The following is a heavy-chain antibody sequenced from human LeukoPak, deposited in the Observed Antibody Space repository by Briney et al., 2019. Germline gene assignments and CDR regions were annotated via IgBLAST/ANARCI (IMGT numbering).Heavy chain of an antibody. CDR1: GGSISSGSYY. Sequence: NPSQTLSLTCTVSGGSISSGSYYWSCIRQPAGKGLKWIGRIYTSGSTNYNPSLKSRVTISVDTSKNQFSLKLSSVTAADTAVYYCARVGGDFWSGYYIDYWGQGTLVTVSS. CDR3: ARVGGDFWSGYYIDY. J-gene: IGHJ4*02. D-gene: IGHD3-3*01. V-gene: IGHV4-61*02. CDR2: IYTSGST.